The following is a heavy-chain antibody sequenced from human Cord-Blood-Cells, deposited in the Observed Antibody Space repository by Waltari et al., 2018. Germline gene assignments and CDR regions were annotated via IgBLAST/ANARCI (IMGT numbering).Heavy chain of an antibody. D-gene: IGHD3-10*01. V-gene: IGHV4-39*01. CDR2: SYYSGST. CDR1: GGSISSSSYY. J-gene: IGHJ4*02. CDR3: ARQASDGDFDY. Sequence: QLQLQESGPGLVKPSETLSLTCTVSGGSISSSSYYWGWFRQPPGKGQEWIGSSYYSGSTYYNPSLKSRVTMSVDTSKNQFSLKLGSVTAADTAVYYCARQASDGDFDYWGQGTLVTVSS.